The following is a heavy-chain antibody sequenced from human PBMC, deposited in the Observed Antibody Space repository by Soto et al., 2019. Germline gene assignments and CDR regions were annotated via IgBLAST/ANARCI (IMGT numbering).Heavy chain of an antibody. D-gene: IGHD3-9*01. Sequence: SGHTLVNPTETLTLTCTVSGFSLSNARMGVSWIRQPPGKALEWLAHIFSNDEKSYSTSLKSRFTISKDTSKSQVVLTMTNLDPVDTATYYCARINDILTGFDYWGQGTLVTVSS. CDR3: ARINDILTGFDY. V-gene: IGHV2-26*01. J-gene: IGHJ4*02. CDR1: GFSLSNARMG. CDR2: IFSNDEK.